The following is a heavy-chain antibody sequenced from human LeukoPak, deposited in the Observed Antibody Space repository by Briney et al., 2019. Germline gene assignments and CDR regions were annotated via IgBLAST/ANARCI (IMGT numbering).Heavy chain of an antibody. D-gene: IGHD3-10*01. J-gene: IGHJ4*02. CDR2: IKPDGSQT. V-gene: IGHV3-7*01. Sequence: GGSLRLSCAASGFTFSISWINWVRQALGKGLEWVANIKPDGSQTYYLDSVKGRFTVSRDNAKDSAYLQMNSLRAEDTAVYYCFGSGSYSNWDQGTLVTVSS. CDR1: GFTFSISW. CDR3: FGSGSYSN.